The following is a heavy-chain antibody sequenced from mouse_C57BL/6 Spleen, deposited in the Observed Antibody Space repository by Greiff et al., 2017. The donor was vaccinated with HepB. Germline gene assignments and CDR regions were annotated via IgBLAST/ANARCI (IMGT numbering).Heavy chain of an antibody. CDR3: ARESHYAMDY. J-gene: IGHJ4*01. CDR2: INPSSGYT. Sequence: VKLVESGAELARPGASVKMSCKASGYTFTSYTMHWVKQRPGQGLEWIGYINPSSGYTKYNQKFKDKATLTADKSSSTAYMQLSSLTSEDSAVYYCARESHYAMDYWGQGTSVTVSS. V-gene: IGHV1-4*01. CDR1: GYTFTSYT.